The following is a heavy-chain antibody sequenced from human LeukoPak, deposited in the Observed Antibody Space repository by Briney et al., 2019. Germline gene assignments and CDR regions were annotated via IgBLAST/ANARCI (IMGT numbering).Heavy chain of an antibody. CDR3: ARALIAAATFDY. Sequence: GGSLRLSCAASGFTFSSYAMHWVRQAPGKGLEWVSGISWNSGSIGYADSVKGRFTISRDNAKNSLYLQMNSLRAEDTALYYCARALIAAATFDYWGQGTLVTVSS. J-gene: IGHJ4*02. V-gene: IGHV3-9*01. D-gene: IGHD6-13*01. CDR1: GFTFSSYA. CDR2: ISWNSGSI.